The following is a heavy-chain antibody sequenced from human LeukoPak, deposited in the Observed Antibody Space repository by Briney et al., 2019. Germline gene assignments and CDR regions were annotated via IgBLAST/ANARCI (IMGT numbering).Heavy chain of an antibody. D-gene: IGHD3-3*01. CDR2: IFYRGET. Sequence: SETLSLTCTVFGGSISTSHFYWAWLRQSPGKGLEWLGTIFYRGETYYNPSIKSRVTISLDTSNNQFSLTLTSVTAADTAVYFCARGSPGGYDFWSGYYGVWFDPWGQGTLVTVSS. V-gene: IGHV4-39*07. J-gene: IGHJ5*02. CDR3: ARGSPGGYDFWSGYYGVWFDP. CDR1: GGSISTSHFY.